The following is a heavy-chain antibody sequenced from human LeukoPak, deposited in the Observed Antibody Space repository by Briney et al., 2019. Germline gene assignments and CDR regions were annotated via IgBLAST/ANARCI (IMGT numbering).Heavy chain of an antibody. D-gene: IGHD3-10*01. CDR1: GFSFGDYG. CDR3: VKGGYYGSVSYYKGHFDY. J-gene: IGHJ4*02. CDR2: ISYDASTR. V-gene: IGHV3-30*18. Sequence: GGSLRLSCAASGFSFGDYGMHWVRQPPRKGLEWVAVISYDASTRYYADSVKGRFTIPRDNSRNTLDLQMNSLRVEDTAVYYCVKGGYYGSVSYYKGHFDYWGQGAVALVTVSS.